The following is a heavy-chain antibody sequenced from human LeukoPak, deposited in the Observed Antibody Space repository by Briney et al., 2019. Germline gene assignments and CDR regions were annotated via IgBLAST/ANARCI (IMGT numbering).Heavy chain of an antibody. J-gene: IGHJ4*02. Sequence: GGSLRLSCAASGFTFSSYAMSWVRQAPGKGLEWVSEISGSGGSTYYADSVKGRFTISRDNSKNTLYLQMTSLRAEDTAVYYCAKGRKRFGVISIDYGGEGTLVTVSS. CDR1: GFTFSSYA. CDR2: ISGSGGST. CDR3: AKGRKRFGVISIDY. D-gene: IGHD3-10*01. V-gene: IGHV3-23*01.